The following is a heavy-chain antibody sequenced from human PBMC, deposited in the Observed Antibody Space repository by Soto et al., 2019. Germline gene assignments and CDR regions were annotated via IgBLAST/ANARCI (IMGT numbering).Heavy chain of an antibody. J-gene: IGHJ5*02. D-gene: IGHD3-10*01. V-gene: IGHV3-23*01. CDR3: AKDKSYYGSGRFDP. CDR1: GFTFSSYA. Sequence: PGGSLRLSCAASGFTFSSYAMSWVRQAPGKGLEWVSAISGSGGGTYYADSVKGRFTISRDNSKSTLYLQMNSLRAEDTAVYYCAKDKSYYGSGRFDPWGQGTLVTVSS. CDR2: ISGSGGGT.